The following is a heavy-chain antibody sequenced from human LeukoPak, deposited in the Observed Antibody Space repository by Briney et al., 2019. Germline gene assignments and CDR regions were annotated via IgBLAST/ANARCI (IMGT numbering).Heavy chain of an antibody. Sequence: SETLSLTCTVSGGSISSYYWCWIRQPPGKGLEWIGYIYYSGSTSYNPSLKSRVTISVDTSKNQFSLKLSSVTAADTAVYYCARVGSYDYVWGSYRLDYFDYWGQGTLVTVSS. D-gene: IGHD3-16*02. J-gene: IGHJ4*02. CDR2: IYYSGST. CDR1: GGSISSYY. CDR3: ARVGSYDYVWGSYRLDYFDY. V-gene: IGHV4-59*01.